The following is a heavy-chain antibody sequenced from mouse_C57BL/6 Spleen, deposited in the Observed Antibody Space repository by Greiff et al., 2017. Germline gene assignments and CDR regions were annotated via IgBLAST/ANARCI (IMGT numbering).Heavy chain of an antibody. CDR3: ARTYYGKEDFDY. V-gene: IGHV1-82*01. CDR2: IYPGDGDT. J-gene: IGHJ2*01. Sequence: QVQLQQSGPELVKPGASVKISCKASGYAFSSSWMNWVKQRPGKGLEWIGRIYPGDGDTNYNGKFKGKATLTADKSSSTAYMQLSSRTSEDSAVYFCARTYYGKEDFDYWGQGTTLTVSS. D-gene: IGHD2-10*01. CDR1: GYAFSSSW.